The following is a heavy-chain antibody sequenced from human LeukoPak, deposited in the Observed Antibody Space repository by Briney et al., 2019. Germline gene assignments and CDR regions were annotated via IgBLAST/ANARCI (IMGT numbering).Heavy chain of an antibody. V-gene: IGHV4-59*08. D-gene: IGHD2-15*01. Sequence: TPSETLSLTCTVSGGSISSYYWSWIRQPPGRGLELIGYIYYNGDTKYNPSLRSRVTISVDTSKNQFSLRLNSVTAADTAVYYCARFSVAENWFDPWGQGTLVTVSS. CDR1: GGSISSYY. CDR2: IYYNGDT. J-gene: IGHJ5*02. CDR3: ARFSVAENWFDP.